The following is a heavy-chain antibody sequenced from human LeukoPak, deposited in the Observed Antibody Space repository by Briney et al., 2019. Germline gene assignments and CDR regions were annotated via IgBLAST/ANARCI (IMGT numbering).Heavy chain of an antibody. J-gene: IGHJ5*02. D-gene: IGHD1-26*01. Sequence: GGSLRLSCAASGFTFGSYAMHWVRQAPGKGLEWVAVISYDGSNKYYADSVKGRFTISRDNSKNTLYLQMNSLRAEDTAVYYCARGGIVGATDRFDPWGQGTLVTVSS. CDR3: ARGGIVGATDRFDP. CDR2: ISYDGSNK. CDR1: GFTFGSYA. V-gene: IGHV3-30-3*01.